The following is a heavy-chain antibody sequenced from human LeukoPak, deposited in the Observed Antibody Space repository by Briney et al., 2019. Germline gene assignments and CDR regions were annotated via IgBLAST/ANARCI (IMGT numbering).Heavy chain of an antibody. CDR3: AKVGQIVVVIWTQYYFDY. J-gene: IGHJ4*02. V-gene: IGHV3-33*06. D-gene: IGHD3-22*01. CDR2: IYYDGSNK. Sequence: ARSLTLSCAASGLTFSSYGMHWLRQPPGKGLEWVGVIYYDGSNKYNPDSLKGRFTISRDNSKNTLYLQMNSLRAEDTAVYYCAKVGQIVVVIWTQYYFDYWGQGTLVTVSS. CDR1: GLTFSSYG.